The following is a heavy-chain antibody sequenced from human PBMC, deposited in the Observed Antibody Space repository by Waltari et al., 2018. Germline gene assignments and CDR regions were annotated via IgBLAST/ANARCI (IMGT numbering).Heavy chain of an antibody. Sequence: QVQLVQSGAEVKKPGSSVKVSCKASGGTFSSIAISWVRQAPGQGLEWMGRIIPICGTANYAQKFQGRVTITADKSTSTAYMELSSLRSEDTAVYYCAREHCSSTSCYSHNWFDPWGQGTLVTVSS. CDR1: GGTFSSIA. CDR3: AREHCSSTSCYSHNWFDP. J-gene: IGHJ5*02. CDR2: IIPICGTA. V-gene: IGHV1-69*13. D-gene: IGHD2-2*01.